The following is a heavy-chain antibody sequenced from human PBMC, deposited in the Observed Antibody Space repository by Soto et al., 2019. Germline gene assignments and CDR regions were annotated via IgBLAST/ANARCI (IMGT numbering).Heavy chain of an antibody. V-gene: IGHV2-5*02. CDR2: IYWDDDQ. D-gene: IGHD2-15*01. J-gene: IGHJ4*02. Sequence: QITLKESGPTLVKPTQTLTLTCNVSGVSLSTGGVGVGWIRQPPGKALEWLALIYWDDDQRSSPSLKSRLTITTDTAKNQVVLTMTTMAPEDTATYYCAHMRAAKFDYWGQGTLVTVSS. CDR3: AHMRAAKFDY. CDR1: GVSLSTGGVG.